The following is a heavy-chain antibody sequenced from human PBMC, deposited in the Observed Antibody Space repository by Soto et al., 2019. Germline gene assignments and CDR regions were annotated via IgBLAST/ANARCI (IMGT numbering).Heavy chain of an antibody. CDR1: GYPFTSYA. CDR3: AREPCSGGSCSVSYYYYGMDV. Sequence: XAVKVSYKASGYPFTSYAMHWVRQAPGQRLEWMGWINAGNGNTKYSQKFQGRVTITRDTSASTAYMELSSLRSEDTAVYYCAREPCSGGSCSVSYYYYGMDVWGQGTTVTVSS. V-gene: IGHV1-3*01. J-gene: IGHJ6*02. CDR2: INAGNGNT. D-gene: IGHD2-15*01.